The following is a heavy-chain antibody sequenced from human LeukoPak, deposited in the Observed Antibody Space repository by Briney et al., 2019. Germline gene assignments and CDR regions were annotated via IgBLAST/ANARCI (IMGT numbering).Heavy chain of an antibody. CDR3: AKGSIAVDGLMGVIDY. Sequence: GGSLRLSCAASGFTFSSYGMHWVRQAPGKGLEWVAVISYDGSNKYYADSVKGRFTISRDNSKNTLYLQMNSLRAEDTAVYYCAKGSIAVDGLMGVIDYWGQGTLVTVSS. D-gene: IGHD6-19*01. V-gene: IGHV3-30*18. J-gene: IGHJ4*02. CDR2: ISYDGSNK. CDR1: GFTFSSYG.